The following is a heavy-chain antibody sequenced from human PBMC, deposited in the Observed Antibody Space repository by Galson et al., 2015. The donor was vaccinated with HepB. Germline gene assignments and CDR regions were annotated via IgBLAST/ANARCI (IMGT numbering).Heavy chain of an antibody. J-gene: IGHJ4*02. CDR2: ISYDVNSK. CDR1: GFLFSSYA. D-gene: IGHD3-10*01. V-gene: IGHV3-30-3*01. CDR3: VHGSGSYSYFDY. Sequence: SLRLSCAASGFLFSSYAMHWVRQAPGKGLEWVAVISYDVNSKFYADSVKGRFTISRDNSKNTLYLQMNSLRAEDTAVYYCVHGSGSYSYFDYWGQGALVTVSS.